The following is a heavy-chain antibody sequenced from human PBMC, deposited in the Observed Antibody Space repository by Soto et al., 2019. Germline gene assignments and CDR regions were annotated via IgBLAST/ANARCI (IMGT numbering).Heavy chain of an antibody. V-gene: IGHV4-39*07. CDR1: GVTMSYGGYS. Sequence: PSETLSLTCSVSGVTMSYGGYSWSWVRQTPGKGLEWIGEIYHNGRSNYNPSLKSRVTLSIDKSKNQFFLNLTTVTAADTAVYYCARSQGVVPTHAFDPWGQGTLVTVSS. D-gene: IGHD2-15*01. CDR3: ARSQGVVPTHAFDP. J-gene: IGHJ5*02. CDR2: IYHNGRS.